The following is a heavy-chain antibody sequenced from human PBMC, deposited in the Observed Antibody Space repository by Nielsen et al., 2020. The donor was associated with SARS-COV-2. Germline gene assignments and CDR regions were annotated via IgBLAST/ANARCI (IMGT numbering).Heavy chain of an antibody. Sequence: SVKVSCKASGGTFSSYAISWVRQAPGQGLEWMGGIIPIFGTAIYAQKFQGRVSMTRDTSTSTVSMELRSLRSEDTAVYYCARGAWLDPWGQGTLVSVSS. V-gene: IGHV1-69*05. CDR1: GGTFSSYA. D-gene: IGHD1-26*01. CDR2: IIPIFGTA. J-gene: IGHJ5*02. CDR3: ARGAWLDP.